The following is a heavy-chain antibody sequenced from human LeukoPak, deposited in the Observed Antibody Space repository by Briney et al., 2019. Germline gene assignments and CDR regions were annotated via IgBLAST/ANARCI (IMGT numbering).Heavy chain of an antibody. CDR2: IRYDGSNK. J-gene: IGHJ6*03. CDR3: AKDQQGLYYYYYYMDV. V-gene: IGHV3-30*02. D-gene: IGHD1/OR15-1a*01. CDR1: GFTFSSYG. Sequence: GGSLRLSCAASGFTFSSYGMHWVRQAPGKGLVWVAFIRYDGSNKYYADSVKGRFTISRDNSKNTLYLQMNSLRAEDTAVYYCAKDQQGLYYYYYYMDVWGKGTTVTVSS.